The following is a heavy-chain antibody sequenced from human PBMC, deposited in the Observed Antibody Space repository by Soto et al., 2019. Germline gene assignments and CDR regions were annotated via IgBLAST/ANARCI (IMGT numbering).Heavy chain of an antibody. CDR1: GYVYINYG. D-gene: IGHD5-12*01. Sequence: QVQLVQSGAEVKKSGASVKVSCKASGYVYINYGISWVRQAPGQGHEWMGWINPYNGNTKYAQNFQGRVTMTTDKSTSTAYMELRSRRSDDTAVYYCASAGPKPREYRAYVADYGMDVWGQGTTVTVSS. V-gene: IGHV1-18*01. CDR3: ASAGPKPREYRAYVADYGMDV. CDR2: INPYNGNT. J-gene: IGHJ6*02.